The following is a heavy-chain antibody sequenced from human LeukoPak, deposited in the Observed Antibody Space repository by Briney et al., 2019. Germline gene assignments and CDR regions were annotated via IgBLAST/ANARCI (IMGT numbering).Heavy chain of an antibody. D-gene: IGHD6-13*01. J-gene: IGHJ4*02. Sequence: GGSLRLSCAASGFTFSSYAMSWVRHAPGKGLEWVSAISGSGGSTYYADSVKGRFTISRDNSKNTLYLQMNSLRAEDTAVYYCAKDRRIGSSFRFYFDYWGQGTLVTVSS. CDR1: GFTFSSYA. V-gene: IGHV3-23*01. CDR2: ISGSGGST. CDR3: AKDRRIGSSFRFYFDY.